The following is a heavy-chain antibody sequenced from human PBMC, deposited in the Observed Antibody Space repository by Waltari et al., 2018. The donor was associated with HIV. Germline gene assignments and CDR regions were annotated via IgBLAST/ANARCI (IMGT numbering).Heavy chain of an antibody. D-gene: IGHD5-12*01. J-gene: IGHJ4*02. CDR3: ARSRSGGFAPRFDY. Sequence: QVQLVQSGAEVKELGTSVRVSCKASGYTFIGYDIHWVRQAAGQGLEWVGWMKPNSGHTGYEQSCQGRVIMTRNISIDTAYMELTSLKFEDTAVYFCARSRSGGFAPRFDYWGQGALVTVSS. CDR1: GYTFIGYD. CDR2: MKPNSGHT. V-gene: IGHV1-8*01.